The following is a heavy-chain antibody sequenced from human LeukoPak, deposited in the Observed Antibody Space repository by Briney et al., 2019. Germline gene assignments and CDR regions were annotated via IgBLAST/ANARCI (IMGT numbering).Heavy chain of an antibody. Sequence: SETLSLTCTVSGGSISSYYWSWIRQPPGKGLEWIGYIYYSGSTNYNPSLKSRVTISVDTSKNQFSLKLSSVTAADTAVYYCARDPGGSSGWYNWFDPWGQGTLVTVSS. CDR2: IYYSGST. D-gene: IGHD6-19*01. CDR1: GGSISSYY. CDR3: ARDPGGSSGWYNWFDP. V-gene: IGHV4-59*01. J-gene: IGHJ5*02.